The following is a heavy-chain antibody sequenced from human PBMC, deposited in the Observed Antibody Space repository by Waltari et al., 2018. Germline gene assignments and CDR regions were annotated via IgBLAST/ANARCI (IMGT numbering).Heavy chain of an antibody. CDR1: GGSISSGSYY. CDR3: ARGFGGYYYYMDV. CDR2: IYTSGST. D-gene: IGHD3-10*01. Sequence: QVQLQESGPGLVKPSQTLSLTCTVSGGSISSGSYYWSWIRQPAGKGLEWIGRIYTSGSTNYNPSLKSRVTISVDTSKNQFSLKLSSVTAADTAVYYCARGFGGYYYYMDVWGKGTTVTVSS. V-gene: IGHV4-61*02. J-gene: IGHJ6*03.